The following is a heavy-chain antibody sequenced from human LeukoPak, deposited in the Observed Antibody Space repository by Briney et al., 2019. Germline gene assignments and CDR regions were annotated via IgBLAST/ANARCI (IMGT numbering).Heavy chain of an antibody. Sequence: GGSLRLSCAASGFTFDDYAIHWVRQAPGKGLEWVSGISWNSGSIGYADSVKGRFTISRDNAKNSLYLQMNSLRAEDTALYYCAKDWGYRAMVKIFDPWGQGTLVTVSS. V-gene: IGHV3-9*01. J-gene: IGHJ5*02. CDR1: GFTFDDYA. D-gene: IGHD5-18*01. CDR2: ISWNSGSI. CDR3: AKDWGYRAMVKIFDP.